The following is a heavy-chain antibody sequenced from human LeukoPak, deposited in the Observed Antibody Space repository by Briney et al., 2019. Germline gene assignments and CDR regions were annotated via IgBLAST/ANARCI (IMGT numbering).Heavy chain of an antibody. J-gene: IGHJ4*02. CDR2: IYSGGST. Sequence: GGSLRLSCAASGFTFSSYAMSWVRQAPGKGLEWVSVIYSGGSTYYADSVKGRFTISRDNSKNTLYLQMNSLRAEDTAVYYCAREHSSWYYGYWGQGTLVTVSS. D-gene: IGHD6-13*01. CDR1: GFTFSSYA. V-gene: IGHV3-66*01. CDR3: AREHSSWYYGY.